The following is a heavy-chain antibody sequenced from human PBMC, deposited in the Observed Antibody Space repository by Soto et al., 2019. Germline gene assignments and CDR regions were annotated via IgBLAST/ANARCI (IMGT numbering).Heavy chain of an antibody. D-gene: IGHD3-10*01. CDR1: GYTFTSYA. CDR2: INAGNGNT. Sequence: QVQLVQSGAEEKKPGASVKVSCKASGYTFTSYAMHWVRQAPGQRLEWMGWINAGNGNTKYSQKFQGRVTITRDTAASKAYMEGSSLRSEDTAVYYCARGGGGPLDWFDPWGQGTLVTVSS. V-gene: IGHV1-3*05. J-gene: IGHJ5*02. CDR3: ARGGGGPLDWFDP.